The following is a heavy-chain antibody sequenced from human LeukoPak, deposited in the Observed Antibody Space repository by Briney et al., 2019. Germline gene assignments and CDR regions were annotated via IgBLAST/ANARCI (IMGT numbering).Heavy chain of an antibody. CDR2: ISGGGDIT. CDR3: ARGDSYGPGPRAY. V-gene: IGHV3-23*01. J-gene: IGHJ4*02. Sequence: PGGSLRLSCAASGFNFANHAMSWVRQTAGKGLEWVSAISGGGDITYYADSVKGRFTISRDNAKNSLYLQMNSLSAEDTAVYYCARGDSYGPGPRAYWGQGTLVTVSS. CDR1: GFNFANHA. D-gene: IGHD5-18*01.